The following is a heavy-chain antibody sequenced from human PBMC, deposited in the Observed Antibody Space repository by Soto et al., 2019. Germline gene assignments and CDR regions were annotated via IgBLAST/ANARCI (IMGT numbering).Heavy chain of an antibody. CDR1: GFTLSRYW. V-gene: IGHV3-7*03. CDR2: INQEGRES. J-gene: IGHJ3*02. CDR3: TTYHYGSSGYYPHQKLDGFDI. D-gene: IGHD3-22*01. Sequence: GGSLRLSCVASGFTLSRYWMSWVRQAPGKGLEWVANINQEGRESHYVDSVKGRFTISRDNAKNSLYLQMNSLSVDDTAMYYCTTYHYGSSGYYPHQKLDGFDIWGQGTMVTVS.